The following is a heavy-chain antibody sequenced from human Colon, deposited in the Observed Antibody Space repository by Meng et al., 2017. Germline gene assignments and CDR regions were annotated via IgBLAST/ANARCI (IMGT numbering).Heavy chain of an antibody. CDR3: ARTPFGGAVGTIGNWFDP. V-gene: IGHV1-18*01. CDR1: GYTFSSSG. Sequence: QVAMVQSGPEMKKPGASGKVSCKASGYTFSSSGISWVRQAPGQGLEWMGWVSVYTTNYARKFQDRVTMTTDTSTNTAYMELRSLRSDDTAVYYCARTPFGGAVGTIGNWFDPWGQGTLVTVSS. CDR2: VSVYTT. J-gene: IGHJ5*02. D-gene: IGHD3-16*01.